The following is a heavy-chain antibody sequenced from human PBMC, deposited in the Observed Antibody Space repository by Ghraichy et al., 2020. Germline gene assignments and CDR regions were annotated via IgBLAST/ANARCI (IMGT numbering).Heavy chain of an antibody. Sequence: GGSLRLSCAASGFTFSNAWMSWVRQAPGKGLEWVGRIKSKTDGGTTDYAAPVKGRFTISRDDSKNTLYLQMNSLKTEDTAVYYCTTEGGGYDSLSGYYYYYMDVWGKGTTVTVSS. CDR1: GFTFSNAW. J-gene: IGHJ6*03. CDR2: IKSKTDGGTT. CDR3: TTEGGGYDSLSGYYYYYMDV. D-gene: IGHD5-12*01. V-gene: IGHV3-15*01.